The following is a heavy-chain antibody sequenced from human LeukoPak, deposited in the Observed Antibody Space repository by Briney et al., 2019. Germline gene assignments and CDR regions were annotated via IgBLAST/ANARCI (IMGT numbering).Heavy chain of an antibody. CDR1: GGSISSYY. D-gene: IGHD6-13*01. CDR2: INHGGST. Sequence: SETLSLTCTVSGGSISSYYWNWIRQPPGKGLEWIGEINHGGSTNYNPSLKSRVTISVDTSQNQFSLRLSSVTAADTAVYYCARGRYVTTRGGAAAGFLDYWGQGTLVTVST. CDR3: ARGRYVTTRGGAAAGFLDY. V-gene: IGHV4-34*01. J-gene: IGHJ4*02.